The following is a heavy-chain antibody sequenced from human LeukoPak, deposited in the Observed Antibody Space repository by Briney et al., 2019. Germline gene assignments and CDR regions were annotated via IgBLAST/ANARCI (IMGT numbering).Heavy chain of an antibody. D-gene: IGHD3-16*02. V-gene: IGHV3-13*01. J-gene: IGHJ3*02. Sequence: GGSLRLSCAASGFTFSSYDMHWVRQATGKGLEWVSAIGTAGDTYYPGSVKGRFTISRENAKNSLYLQMNSRRAGDTAVYYCARGVAYYDYVWGSYHDLDAFDIWGQGTMVTVPS. CDR1: GFTFSSYD. CDR3: ARGVAYYDYVWGSYHDLDAFDI. CDR2: IGTAGDT.